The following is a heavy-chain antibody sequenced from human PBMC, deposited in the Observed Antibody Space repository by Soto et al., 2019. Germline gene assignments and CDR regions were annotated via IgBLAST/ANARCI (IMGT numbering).Heavy chain of an antibody. CDR2: FDPEDGET. J-gene: IGHJ4*02. CDR3: ATDAPYAFGGVIELDY. V-gene: IGHV1-24*01. Sequence: ASVKVSCKVSGYTLTELSMHWVRQAPGKGLEWMGGFDPEDGETIYAQKFQGRVTMTEDTSTDTAYMELSSLRSEDTAVYYCATDAPYAFGGVIELDYWGQGTLVTVSS. D-gene: IGHD3-16*02. CDR1: GYTLTELS.